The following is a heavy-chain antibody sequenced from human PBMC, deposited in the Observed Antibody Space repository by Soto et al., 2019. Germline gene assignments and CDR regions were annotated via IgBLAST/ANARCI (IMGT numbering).Heavy chain of an antibody. CDR1: GFTFTSFT. CDR2: ISSSSSSI. D-gene: IGHD3-10*01. Sequence: EVQLVESGGGLVQPGGSLRLSCAASGFTFTSFTMNWVRQAPGKGLEWISSISSSSSSIYYADSVKGRFTISRDNAKNSLFLKMNGGRDGDTVVYYWGRGGGGGGRGTLVTVSS. J-gene: IGHJ2*01. CDR3: GRGGGG. V-gene: IGHV3-48*02.